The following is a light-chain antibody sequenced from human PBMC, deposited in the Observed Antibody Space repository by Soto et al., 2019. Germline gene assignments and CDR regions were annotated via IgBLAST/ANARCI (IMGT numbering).Light chain of an antibody. J-gene: IGLJ1*01. CDR1: SSDVGGHNY. V-gene: IGLV2-14*01. CDR3: SSYTSSSTFYV. CDR2: EVS. Sequence: QSVLTQPASVSGSPGQSITISCTGTSSDVGGHNYVSWYQHHPGKAPKFMIYEVSYRPSGVSNRFSGSKSGNTASLTISGLQAEDEADYYCSSYTSSSTFYVFGTGTKVTVL.